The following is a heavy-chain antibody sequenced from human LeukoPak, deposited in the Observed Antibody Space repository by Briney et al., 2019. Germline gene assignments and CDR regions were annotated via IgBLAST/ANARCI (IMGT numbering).Heavy chain of an antibody. CDR2: ISDSGGST. CDR1: GFNFSSCA. J-gene: IGHJ4*02. D-gene: IGHD6-13*01. Sequence: GGSLRLSCVASGFNFSSCAMTWVRQAPGKGLEWVSGISDSGGSTYYVESVKGRFTISRDNSKNTLYLQMNSLRAEDTAVNYCARGSLLAAAGSSFDYWGQGTLVTVSS. CDR3: ARGSLLAAAGSSFDY. V-gene: IGHV3-23*01.